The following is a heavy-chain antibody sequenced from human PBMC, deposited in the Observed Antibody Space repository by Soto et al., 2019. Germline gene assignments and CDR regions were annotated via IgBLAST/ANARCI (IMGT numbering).Heavy chain of an antibody. CDR3: TTSNWHLDH. CDR1: GFNFSPYS. CDR2: ITGSSGTI. V-gene: IGHV3-48*02. Sequence: EVQLVESGGYLGLSGGSLTLSCAASGFNFSPYSMNWVRQAPGKGLEWVSYITGSSGTIHYADSVKGRFTISRDNAKNSVYLQMNSLREEDTAVYYCTTSNWHLDHWGQGTLVTVSS. J-gene: IGHJ4*02.